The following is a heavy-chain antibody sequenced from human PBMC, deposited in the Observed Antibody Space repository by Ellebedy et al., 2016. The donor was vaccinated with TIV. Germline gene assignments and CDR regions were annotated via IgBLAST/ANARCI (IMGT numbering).Heavy chain of an antibody. Sequence: MPSETLSLTCSVSGGSISSYYWSWIRQPPGKGLEWIGYIYYSGSTNYNPSLKSRVTISVDTSKNQFSLKLSSVTAADTAVYYCARDPFGRAFDIWGQGTMVTVSS. V-gene: IGHV4-59*01. CDR1: GGSISSYY. CDR2: IYYSGST. D-gene: IGHD3-3*01. J-gene: IGHJ3*02. CDR3: ARDPFGRAFDI.